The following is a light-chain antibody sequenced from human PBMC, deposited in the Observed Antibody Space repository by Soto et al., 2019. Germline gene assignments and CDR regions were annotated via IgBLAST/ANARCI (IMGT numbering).Light chain of an antibody. CDR3: QQYGSSRT. J-gene: IGKJ1*01. V-gene: IGKV3-20*01. CDR2: DTS. Sequence: EIVLTQSPGTLSLSPGERATLSCRASQSFGSSYLAWYQQKPGQAPRLIFYDTSSRATGIPDRFSGSGSGTEFTLTISRLEPEDFAVYYCQQYGSSRTFGQGTKVEIK. CDR1: QSFGSSY.